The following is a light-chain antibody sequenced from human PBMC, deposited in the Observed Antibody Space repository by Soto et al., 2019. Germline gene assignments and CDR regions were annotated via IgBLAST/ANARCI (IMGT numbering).Light chain of an antibody. V-gene: IGKV1-39*01. CDR1: QTIXTY. Sequence: DIQMTQSPXSLSASVGXRVTITCRASQTIXTYLNWYQHKPGKAPKVLIYAASSLQTGVPSRFSGSGSGTDFTLTISSLXPEXFATYYCQQSYSTPFTFGQGTKLEIK. CDR3: QQSYSTPFT. J-gene: IGKJ2*01. CDR2: AAS.